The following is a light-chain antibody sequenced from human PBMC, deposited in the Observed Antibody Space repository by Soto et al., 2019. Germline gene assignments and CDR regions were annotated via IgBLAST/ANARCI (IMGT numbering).Light chain of an antibody. CDR2: RNN. CDR3: AAWDDRLSGRV. CDR1: SSNIGSNY. Sequence: QSALTQPPSASGAPGQRVTISCSGSSSNIGSNYVYWYQQLPGTAPKLLIYRNNQRPSGVPDRFSGSKSGTSASLAISGLRSEDDADYYCAAWDDRLSGRVFGGGTKLTVL. J-gene: IGLJ3*02. V-gene: IGLV1-47*01.